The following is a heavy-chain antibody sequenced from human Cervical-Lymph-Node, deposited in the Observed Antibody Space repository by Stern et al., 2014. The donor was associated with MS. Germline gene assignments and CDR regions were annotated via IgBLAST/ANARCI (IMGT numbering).Heavy chain of an antibody. D-gene: IGHD6-19*01. V-gene: IGHV3-33*01. J-gene: IGHJ4*02. CDR3: ATEKHSSGWNFDY. CDR1: GFTFSSYG. CDR2: IWYDGSNK. Sequence: VQLVESGGGVVQPGRSLRLSCAASGFTFSSYGMHWVRQAPGTGLEWVAVIWYDGSNKYYADSVKGRFTISRDNSKNTLYLQMNSLRAEDTAVYYCATEKHSSGWNFDYWGQGTLVTVSS.